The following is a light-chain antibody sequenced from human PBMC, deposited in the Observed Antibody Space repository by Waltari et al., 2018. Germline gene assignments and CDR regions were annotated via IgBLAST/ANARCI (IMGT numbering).Light chain of an antibody. CDR3: QQYNSYSLLS. V-gene: IGKV1-5*03. CDR2: KAS. CDR1: QSISNW. Sequence: DIQMTQSPSTLSASVGDRFTITCRASQSISNWLAWYQQKPGKAPKLLIYKASTLESGVPSRFSGRGSGTEFTLTISSLQPDDFATYYCQQYNSYSLLSFGGGTKEEIK. J-gene: IGKJ4*01.